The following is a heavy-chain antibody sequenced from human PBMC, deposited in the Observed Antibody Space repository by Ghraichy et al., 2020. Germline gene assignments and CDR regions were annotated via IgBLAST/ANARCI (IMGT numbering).Heavy chain of an antibody. CDR3: ARDGAVFSDMGYYFDY. Sequence: GGSPRLSCAASGFTFSSYGMHWVRQAPGKGLEWVAVIWYDGSNKYYADSVKGRFTISRDNSKNTLYLQMNSLRAEDTAVYYCARDGAVFSDMGYYFDYWGQGTLVTVSS. CDR2: IWYDGSNK. J-gene: IGHJ4*02. V-gene: IGHV3-33*01. CDR1: GFTFSSYG. D-gene: IGHD3-9*01.